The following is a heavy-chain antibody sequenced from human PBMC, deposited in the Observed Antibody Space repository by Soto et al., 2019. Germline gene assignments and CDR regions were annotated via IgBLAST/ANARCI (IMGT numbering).Heavy chain of an antibody. CDR1: GFTFSSYD. CDR3: AREIVTPGHWYFDV. Sequence: GGSLRLSCAASGFTFSSYDMHWVRQTAGKSLELVSSIGAAGDPHYSDSVKGRFTISRENAKNSLYLQMNSLRAGDTAVYYCAREIVTPGHWYFDVWGRGTLVTVSS. D-gene: IGHD2-2*01. CDR2: IGAAGDP. J-gene: IGHJ2*01. V-gene: IGHV3-13*05.